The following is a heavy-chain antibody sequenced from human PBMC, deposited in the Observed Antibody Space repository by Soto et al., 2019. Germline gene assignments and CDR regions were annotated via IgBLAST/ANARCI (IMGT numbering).Heavy chain of an antibody. V-gene: IGHV1-18*01. J-gene: IGHJ6*02. Sequence: ASVKVSCKASGYTFTSCGISWVRQAPGQGLEWMGWISAYNGNTNYAQKRQGRVTMTTDTSTSTAYRELRSLRSDDTAVYYCARERGITIFRVVMRYGMDVWGQGTTVTVSS. D-gene: IGHD3-3*01. CDR1: GYTFTSCG. CDR3: ARERGITIFRVVMRYGMDV. CDR2: ISAYNGNT.